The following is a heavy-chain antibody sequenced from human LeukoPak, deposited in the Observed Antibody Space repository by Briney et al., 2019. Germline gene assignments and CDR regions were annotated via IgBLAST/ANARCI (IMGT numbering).Heavy chain of an antibody. Sequence: GGSLRLSCAASGFTFSSHSMNWVRQAPGKGLEWVSSISSSSSYIYYADSVKGRFTISRDNAKNSLYLQMNSLRAEDAAVYYCARVDYYYDSSGSYYEVVDYWGQGTLVTVSS. CDR1: GFTFSSHS. J-gene: IGHJ4*02. V-gene: IGHV3-21*01. D-gene: IGHD3-22*01. CDR2: ISSSSSYI. CDR3: ARVDYYYDSSGSYYEVVDY.